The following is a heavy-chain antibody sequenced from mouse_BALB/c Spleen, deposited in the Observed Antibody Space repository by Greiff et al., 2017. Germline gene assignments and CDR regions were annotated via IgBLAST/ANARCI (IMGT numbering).Heavy chain of an antibody. Sequence: VLLQQSGPELMKPGASVKISCKASGYSFTSYYMHWVKQSHGKSLEWIGYIDPFNGGTSYNQKFKGKATLTVDKSSSTAYMHLSSLTSEDSAVYYCARSYYGSTYYAMDYWGQGTSVTVSS. D-gene: IGHD1-1*01. J-gene: IGHJ4*01. CDR2: IDPFNGGT. CDR1: GYSFTSYY. CDR3: ARSYYGSTYYAMDY. V-gene: IGHV1S135*01.